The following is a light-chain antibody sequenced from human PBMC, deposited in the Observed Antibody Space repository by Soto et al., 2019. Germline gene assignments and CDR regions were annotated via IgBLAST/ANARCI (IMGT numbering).Light chain of an antibody. CDR2: DVS. J-gene: IGLJ1*01. V-gene: IGLV2-14*03. Sequence: QAVVTQPASVSGSPGQSITISCTGTSSDVGGYNYVSWYQHHPGKAPKLLIYDVSNRPSGISNRFSGSKSDNTASLTISGIQHEDEVDYYCSSYTTSYTRQIVFGTGTKVTVL. CDR1: SSDVGGYNY. CDR3: SSYTTSYTRQIV.